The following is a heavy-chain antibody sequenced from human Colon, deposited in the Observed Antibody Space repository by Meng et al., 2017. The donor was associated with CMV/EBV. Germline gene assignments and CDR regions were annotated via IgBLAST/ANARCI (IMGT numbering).Heavy chain of an antibody. Sequence: SETLSLTCTVSDDSISSSNYYWGWIRQPPGKGLEWIGSIYWSRVTSYNPPLKSRVTISVDTSKNQFSLRLNSVTAADSAVYYCARGRVGNTVRIDPWGQGTLVTVSS. CDR3: ARGRVGNTVRIDP. CDR2: IYWSRVT. CDR1: DDSISSSNYY. J-gene: IGHJ5*02. D-gene: IGHD1-26*01. V-gene: IGHV4-39*07.